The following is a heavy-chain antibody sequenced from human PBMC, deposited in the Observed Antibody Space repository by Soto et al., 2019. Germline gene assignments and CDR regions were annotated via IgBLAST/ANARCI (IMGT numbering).Heavy chain of an antibody. CDR3: ARVLAVTGQVAY. CDR2: INPGNGNT. CDR1: GYTFTSYV. D-gene: IGHD6-19*01. J-gene: IGHJ4*02. V-gene: IGHV1-3*01. Sequence: QVQLVQSGAEVRKPGASVKVSCKGVGYTFTSYVIHWVRQAPGQNLEWMGWINPGNGNTKYSQKFQGRVTMTRDTPAITASMELSSLRSEDTAGYYCARVLAVTGQVAYWGQGTLVTVSS.